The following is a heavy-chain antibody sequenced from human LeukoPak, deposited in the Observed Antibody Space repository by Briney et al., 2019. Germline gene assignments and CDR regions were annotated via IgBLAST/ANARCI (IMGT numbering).Heavy chain of an antibody. CDR3: AKASWVSNGDAVL. Sequence: GGSLRLSCAASGFTFSSYAMSWVRQAPARGLEWVSSLRGDGSTFYADSVKGRFTLSRDESRNTVYFQLNSLRVEDTAVYYCAKASWVSNGDAVLWGQGTLVAVFS. J-gene: IGHJ4*02. CDR2: LRGDGST. V-gene: IGHV3-23*01. D-gene: IGHD1-1*01. CDR1: GFTFSSYA.